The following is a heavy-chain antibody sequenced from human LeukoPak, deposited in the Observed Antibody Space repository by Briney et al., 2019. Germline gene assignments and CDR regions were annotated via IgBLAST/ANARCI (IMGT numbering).Heavy chain of an antibody. CDR2: INHSGST. J-gene: IGHJ1*01. Sequence: SETLSLTCAVYGGSFSGYYWSWIRQPPGKGLEWIGEINHSGSTNYNPSLKSRVTISVDTSKNQFSLKPSSVTAADTAVYYCARRRRIAAAGTYFQHWGQGTLVTVSS. D-gene: IGHD6-13*01. V-gene: IGHV4-34*01. CDR3: ARRRRIAAAGTYFQH. CDR1: GGSFSGYY.